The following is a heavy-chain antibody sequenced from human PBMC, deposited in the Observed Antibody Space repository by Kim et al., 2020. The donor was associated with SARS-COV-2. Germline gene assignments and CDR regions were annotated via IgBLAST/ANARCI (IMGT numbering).Heavy chain of an antibody. D-gene: IGHD2-2*01. Sequence: SETLSLTCAVYGGSFSGYYWSWIRQPPGKGLEWIGEINHSGSTNYNPSLKSRVTISVDTSKNQFSLKLSSVTAADTAVYYCARARRTSNNWFDPWGQGTLVTVSS. V-gene: IGHV4-34*01. CDR2: INHSGST. CDR1: GGSFSGYY. CDR3: ARARRTSNNWFDP. J-gene: IGHJ5*02.